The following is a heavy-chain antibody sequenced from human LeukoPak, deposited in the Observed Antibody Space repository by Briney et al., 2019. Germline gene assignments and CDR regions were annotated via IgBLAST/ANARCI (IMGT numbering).Heavy chain of an antibody. CDR2: ISTGSGSI. V-gene: IGHV3-21*01. D-gene: IGHD6-19*01. CDR1: GFTFSSYS. J-gene: IGHJ4*02. CDR3: ARVRGSGWYVDY. Sequence: GGSLRLSCAASGFTFSSYSMNWVRQAPGKGLEWVSFISTGSGSIYYADSVKGRFTISRDNAKNSLYLQMNSLRADDTAVYYCARVRGSGWYVDYWGQGTLVTVSS.